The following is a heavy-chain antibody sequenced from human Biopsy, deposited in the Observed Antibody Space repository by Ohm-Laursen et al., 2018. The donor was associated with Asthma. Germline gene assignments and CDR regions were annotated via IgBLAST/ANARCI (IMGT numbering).Heavy chain of an antibody. CDR1: GYNFISFA. CDR2: VNTGNGDT. J-gene: IGHJ3*01. V-gene: IGHV1-3*04. Sequence: ASVTASCKASGYNFISFAIHWVRQAPGQRLEWMGWVNTGNGDTKYSQKFQGRVTITRDTSASTAYMELTSLRSEDTATYYRARTYYDFLTGQVKDVFGVWGQGTMVTVSS. CDR3: ARTYYDFLTGQVKDVFGV. D-gene: IGHD3-9*01.